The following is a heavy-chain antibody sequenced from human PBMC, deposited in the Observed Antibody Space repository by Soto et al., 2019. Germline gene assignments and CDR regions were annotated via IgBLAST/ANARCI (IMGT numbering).Heavy chain of an antibody. CDR2: IYYSGST. CDR3: ARPRDYGDFDN. D-gene: IGHD4-17*01. CDR1: GGSISSSSYY. V-gene: IGHV4-39*01. Sequence: QLQLQESGPGLVKPSETLSLTCTVSGGSISSSSYYWGWIRQPPGKGLEWIGSIYYSGSTYYNPSLKSRVTISVDTSKNQFSLKLSSVTAADTAVYYCARPRDYGDFDNWGQGTLVTVSS. J-gene: IGHJ4*02.